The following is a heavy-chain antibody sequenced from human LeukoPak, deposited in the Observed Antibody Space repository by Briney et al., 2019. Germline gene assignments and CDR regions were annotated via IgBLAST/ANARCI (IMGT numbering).Heavy chain of an antibody. CDR2: INWNGDST. CDR3: ARGRDSSSWYYYYYMDV. Sequence: GSLRLSCAVSGFTLDANGMNWVPQAPGKGLEWVSGINWNGDSTGYADSVKGRFTISRDNAKNSLYLQMNSLRAEDTALYDCARGRDSSSWYYYYYMDVWGKGITVTVSS. J-gene: IGHJ6*03. D-gene: IGHD6-13*01. CDR1: GFTLDANG. V-gene: IGHV3-20*01.